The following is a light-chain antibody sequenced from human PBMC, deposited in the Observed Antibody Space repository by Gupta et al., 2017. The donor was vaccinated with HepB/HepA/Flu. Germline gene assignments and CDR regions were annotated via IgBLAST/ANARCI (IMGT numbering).Light chain of an antibody. CDR2: AAS. Sequence: DIQMTQSPSSLSASVGDRVTITCRASQSISSYLNWYQQKPGKAPKLLIYAASSWQSGVPSRFSGSGSGTDFTLTISSRQPEDFASYYCQQSDSNPLRTFGQGTKLEIK. CDR1: QSISSY. J-gene: IGKJ2*02. CDR3: QQSDSNPLRT. V-gene: IGKV1-39*01.